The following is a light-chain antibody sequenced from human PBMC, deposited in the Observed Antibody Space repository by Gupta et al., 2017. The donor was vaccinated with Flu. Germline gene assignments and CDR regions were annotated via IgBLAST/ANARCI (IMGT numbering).Light chain of an antibody. Sequence: QSVLTQPPSASWTPWLRVTLSCSGSSSNVGTNPVSWYQQLPGTAPKLLIFSNNQRPSGVPDRFSGSRSGTSASLAISGLQSEDEADYYCAAWDDTLDGHVVFGGGTKLTVL. V-gene: IGLV1-44*01. CDR1: SSNVGTNP. CDR3: AAWDDTLDGHVV. J-gene: IGLJ2*01. CDR2: SNN.